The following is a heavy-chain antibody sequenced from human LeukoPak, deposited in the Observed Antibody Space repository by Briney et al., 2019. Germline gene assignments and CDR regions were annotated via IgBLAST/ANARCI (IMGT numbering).Heavy chain of an antibody. D-gene: IGHD3-22*01. CDR2: ISYDGSNK. CDR3: ARSRDSSGYYQDAFDI. J-gene: IGHJ3*02. CDR1: GFTFSSYA. Sequence: GGSLRLSCAASGFTFSSYAIHWVRQAPGKGLEWVAVISYDGSNKYYADSVKGRFTISRDNSKNTLYLQMNSLRAEDTAVYYCARSRDSSGYYQDAFDIWGQGTMVTVSS. V-gene: IGHV3-30-3*01.